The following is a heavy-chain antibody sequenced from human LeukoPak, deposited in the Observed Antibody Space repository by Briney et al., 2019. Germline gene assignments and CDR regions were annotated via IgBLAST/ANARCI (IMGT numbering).Heavy chain of an antibody. CDR2: ISSSSSYI. CDR1: GFTFSSYS. Sequence: GGSLRLSCAASGFTFSSYSMNWVRQAPGKGLEWVSSISSSSSYIYYADSVKGRFTIPRDNAKNSLYLQMNSLRAEDTAVYYCARDPVVVVPAAINYMDVWGKGTTVTVSS. J-gene: IGHJ6*03. D-gene: IGHD2-2*01. CDR3: ARDPVVVVPAAINYMDV. V-gene: IGHV3-21*01.